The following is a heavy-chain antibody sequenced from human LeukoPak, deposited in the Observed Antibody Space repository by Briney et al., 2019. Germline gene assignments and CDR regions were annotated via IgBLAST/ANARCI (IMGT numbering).Heavy chain of an antibody. D-gene: IGHD6-19*01. V-gene: IGHV4-59*01. CDR3: ARDGSTTGWYSGDY. Sequence: SETLSLTCTVSGDSITAYYWSCIRQPPGKGLEWIGYIYYTGSTNYNPSLKNRVTISLDTSKNQLSLRLSSVTTADTAVYYCARDGSTTGWYSGDYWGQGILVTVSS. J-gene: IGHJ4*02. CDR1: GDSITAYY. CDR2: IYYTGST.